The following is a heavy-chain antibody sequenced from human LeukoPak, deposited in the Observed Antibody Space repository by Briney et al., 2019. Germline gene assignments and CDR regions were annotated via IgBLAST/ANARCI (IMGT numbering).Heavy chain of an antibody. CDR2: INYSGST. D-gene: IGHD3-22*01. CDR1: GGSISSYY. V-gene: IGHV4-59*01. J-gene: IGHJ6*02. Sequence: SETLSLTCTVSGGSISSYYWSWIRQPPGKGLEWIGYINYSGSTNYNPSLKSRVIISEDTSKNQFSLRLSSVTAADTAVYYCARSRGEDSSGYQGYGMDVWGQGTTVTVSS. CDR3: ARSRGEDSSGYQGYGMDV.